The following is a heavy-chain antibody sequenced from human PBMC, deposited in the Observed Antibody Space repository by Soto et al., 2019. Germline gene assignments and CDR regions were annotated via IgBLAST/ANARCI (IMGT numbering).Heavy chain of an antibody. CDR1: GYSFTSYW. Sequence: EVQLVQSGAEVKKPGESLKISCKGSGYSFTSYWIGWVRQMPGKGLEWMGIIYPGDSDTRYSPSFQGQVTISADKSISTAYLQWSSLKASDTAMYYCAILHVDIVATLNKYYYYYYGMDVWGQGTTVTVSS. J-gene: IGHJ6*02. D-gene: IGHD5-12*01. CDR3: AILHVDIVATLNKYYYYYYGMDV. CDR2: IYPGDSDT. V-gene: IGHV5-51*01.